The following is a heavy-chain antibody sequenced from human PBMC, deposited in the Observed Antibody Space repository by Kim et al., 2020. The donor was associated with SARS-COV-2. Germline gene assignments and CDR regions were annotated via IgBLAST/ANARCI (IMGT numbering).Heavy chain of an antibody. J-gene: IGHJ6*03. CDR3: ARDPRIQLWSINYYDYYYMCV. CDR1: GFTFSSYG. CDR2: IWYDGSNK. V-gene: IGHV3-33*01. D-gene: IGHD5-18*01. Sequence: GGSLRLSCAVSGFTFSSYGMHWVRQAPGKGLEWVAVIWYDGSNKYYADSVKGRFTISRDNSKNTLYLQMNSLRAEDTAVYYCARDPRIQLWSINYYDYYYMCVWGKGTAVTVSS.